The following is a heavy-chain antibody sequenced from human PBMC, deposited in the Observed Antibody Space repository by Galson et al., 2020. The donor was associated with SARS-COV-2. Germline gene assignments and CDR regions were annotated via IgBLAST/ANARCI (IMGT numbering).Heavy chain of an antibody. D-gene: IGHD3-10*01. CDR3: ARTDTIEYYYGSGTEPLVDY. J-gene: IGHJ4*02. V-gene: IGHV1-18*01. CDR2: ISAYNDNT. CDR1: GYTFTSYG. Sequence: ASVKVSCKASGYTFTSYGISWVRQAPAQRLEWMGWISAYNDNTKYAQNLQGRVTMPTDTSTATAYMELRSLRSDDTAVFYCARTDTIEYYYGSGTEPLVDYWGQGTLVTVSS.